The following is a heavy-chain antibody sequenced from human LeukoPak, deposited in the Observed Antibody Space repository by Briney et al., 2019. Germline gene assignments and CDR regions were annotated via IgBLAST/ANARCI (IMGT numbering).Heavy chain of an antibody. CDR2: IIPIFGTA. J-gene: IGHJ3*01. Sequence: SVKVSCKASGGTFSTYAISWVRQAPGQGLEWMGGIIPIFGTANYAQKFQGRVTITADVSTSTAYMELNSLRSEDTAVYYCATKEQEGALDVWGRGTLVTVSS. CDR3: ATKEQEGALDV. V-gene: IGHV1-69*13. D-gene: IGHD1-26*01. CDR1: GGTFSTYA.